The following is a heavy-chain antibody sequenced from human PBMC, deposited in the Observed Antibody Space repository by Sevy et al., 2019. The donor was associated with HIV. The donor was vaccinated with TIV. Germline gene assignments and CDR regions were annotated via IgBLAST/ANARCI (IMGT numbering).Heavy chain of an antibody. CDR1: GGPISVYY. CDR3: ARAPPVRSGDDSLNWFDP. V-gene: IGHV4-59*01. D-gene: IGHD5-12*01. CDR2: VYYTGST. Sequence: SDTLSLTCTVSGGPISVYYWSWIRQPPGKGLEYIGYVYYTGSTNYNPSLKDRVTISVDTSNNQFSLKLTSVTAADTAVYYCARAPPVRSGDDSLNWFDPWGQGTLVTVSS. J-gene: IGHJ5*02.